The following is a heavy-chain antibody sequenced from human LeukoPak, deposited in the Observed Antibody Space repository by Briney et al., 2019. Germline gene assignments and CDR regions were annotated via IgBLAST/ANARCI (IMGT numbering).Heavy chain of an antibody. J-gene: IGHJ2*01. CDR2: ISSSSTYI. CDR3: ARDKGTERLLPRGDWYFDL. V-gene: IGHV3-21*01. CDR1: GFTFSSYS. Sequence: NAGGSLRLSCAASGFTFSSYSMNWVRQAPGKGLEWVSSISSSSTYIYYADSVKGRFTISRDNAKNSLYLQMNSLRAEDAAVYYCARDKGTERLLPRGDWYFDLWGHGTLVTVSS. D-gene: IGHD3-3*01.